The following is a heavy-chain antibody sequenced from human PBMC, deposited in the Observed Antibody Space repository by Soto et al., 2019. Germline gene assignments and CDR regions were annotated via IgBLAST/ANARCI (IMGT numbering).Heavy chain of an antibody. D-gene: IGHD3-9*01. V-gene: IGHV1-3*01. Sequence: ASVKVACKASGYTFSTYALHWVRQAPGQRLEWMGWINVDNGNTKYSEKLQGRVTFRRDTSASTASMEVSSLRSEDTAVYYCARDRDILTGYYPYWGQGTLVTVSS. CDR2: INVDNGNT. CDR1: GYTFSTYA. CDR3: ARDRDILTGYYPY. J-gene: IGHJ4*02.